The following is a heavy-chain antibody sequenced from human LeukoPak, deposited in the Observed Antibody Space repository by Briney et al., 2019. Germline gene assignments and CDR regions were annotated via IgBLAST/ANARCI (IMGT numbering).Heavy chain of an antibody. CDR1: GYTFTGYY. J-gene: IGHJ6*02. D-gene: IGHD3-10*01. V-gene: IGHV1-2*04. CDR2: INPNSGGT. Sequence: GSVKVSCKASGYTFTGYYMHWVRQAPGQGLEWMGWINPNSGGTNYAQKFQGWVTMTRDTSISTAYMELSRLRSDDTAVYYCAREPITMVRGARLNYGMGVWGQGTTVTVSS. CDR3: AREPITMVRGARLNYGMGV.